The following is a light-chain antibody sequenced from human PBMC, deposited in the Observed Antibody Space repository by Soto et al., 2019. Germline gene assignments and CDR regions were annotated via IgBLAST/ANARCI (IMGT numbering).Light chain of an antibody. CDR3: QQHNSWPRT. V-gene: IGKV3-15*01. CDR1: QSVSSY. Sequence: EIVMTQSPATLSVSPGERATLSCRASQSVSSYLAWYQQKPGQAPRLLIYGASTRATGIPARFSGTGSGTEFTLTISSLQSEDFAVYYCQQHNSWPRTFGQGTKVEIK. CDR2: GAS. J-gene: IGKJ1*01.